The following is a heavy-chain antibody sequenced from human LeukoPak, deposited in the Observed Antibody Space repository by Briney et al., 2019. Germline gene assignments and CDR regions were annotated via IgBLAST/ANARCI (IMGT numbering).Heavy chain of an antibody. J-gene: IGHJ4*02. D-gene: IGHD3-22*01. V-gene: IGHV1-69*05. Sequence: SVKVSCKASGGTFSSYAIGWVRQAPGQGLEWMGRIIPIFGTANYAQKFQGRVTITTDESTSTAYMELSSLRSEDTAVYYCARDDDSSGYPPDYWGQGTLVTVSS. CDR2: IIPIFGTA. CDR1: GGTFSSYA. CDR3: ARDDDSSGYPPDY.